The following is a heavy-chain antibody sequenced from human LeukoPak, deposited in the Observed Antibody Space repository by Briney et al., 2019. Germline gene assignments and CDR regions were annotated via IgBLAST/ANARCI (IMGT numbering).Heavy chain of an antibody. CDR1: GLIFKTYV. Sequence: GWSLRVSCAAAGLIFKTYVVTWVRHAPGQGRHWVLLFSGSGGHTNYADSVKGRFSTSRDNSKDILYLQMNDLRVEDTAIYYCATYTYCGGATCSRFDPWGQGTLVTVSS. CDR3: ATYTYCGGATCSRFDP. J-gene: IGHJ5*02. D-gene: IGHD2-21*01. V-gene: IGHV3-23*01. CDR2: FSGSGGHT.